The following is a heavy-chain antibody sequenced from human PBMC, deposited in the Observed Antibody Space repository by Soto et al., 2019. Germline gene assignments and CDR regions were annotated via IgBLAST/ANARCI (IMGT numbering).Heavy chain of an antibody. CDR2: IIPIFGTA. CDR3: ARSQDSSGYWNSCFDP. V-gene: IGHV1-69*01. CDR1: GGTFSTYT. J-gene: IGHJ5*02. D-gene: IGHD3-22*01. Sequence: QVQLVQSGAEVKKPGSSVKVSCKSSGGTFSTYTLAWVRQAPGQWLEWVGGIIPIFGTANYPEKFKGRVTVAADESTGTAYMGLSSLRSEDPAVYYCARSQDSSGYWNSCFDPWGQGALVTVSS.